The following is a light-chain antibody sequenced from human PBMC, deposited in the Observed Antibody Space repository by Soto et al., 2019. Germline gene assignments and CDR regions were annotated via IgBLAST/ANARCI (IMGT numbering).Light chain of an antibody. V-gene: IGKV3-11*01. CDR2: DAS. CDR3: QQRNKWPRT. CDR1: QNIYTD. J-gene: IGKJ1*01. Sequence: EIVLTQSPATLSVSPGERDTLSCRATQNIYTDLGWYHQKPGQAPRLLIFDASNRAIGTPGRCSGSGSGTDFTLTISSLEPEDFAVYYCQQRNKWPRTFGQGTKVEI.